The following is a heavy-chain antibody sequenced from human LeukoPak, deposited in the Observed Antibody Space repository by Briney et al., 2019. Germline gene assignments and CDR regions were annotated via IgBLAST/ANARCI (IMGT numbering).Heavy chain of an antibody. CDR2: INHSGSV. J-gene: IGHJ5*02. Sequence: SETLSLTCTVSGGSIATYYWSWIRQPPGKGLEWIGEINHSGSVNYNSSLKSRVTISVDTSKNQFSLNLSSVTAADTAVYYCARGRVNWSVRNGFDPWGQGTLVTVSS. CDR3: ARGRVNWSVRNGFDP. D-gene: IGHD1-1*01. V-gene: IGHV4-34*01. CDR1: GGSIATYY.